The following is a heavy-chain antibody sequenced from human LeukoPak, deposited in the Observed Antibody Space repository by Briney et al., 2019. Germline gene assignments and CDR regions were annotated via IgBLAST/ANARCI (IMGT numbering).Heavy chain of an antibody. D-gene: IGHD5-18*01. CDR3: ASPGGDDTAMVIGIAVY. V-gene: IGHV5-51*01. CDR1: GYSFTSYW. CDR2: IYPGAASDT. Sequence: GESLKISCKGSGYSFTSYWIGWVRQMPGKGLEWMGIIYPGAASDTRYSPSFQGQVSFSADKSISTAYLQWSSLKASDTAMYYCASPGGDDTAMVIGIAVYWGQGTLVTVSS. J-gene: IGHJ4*02.